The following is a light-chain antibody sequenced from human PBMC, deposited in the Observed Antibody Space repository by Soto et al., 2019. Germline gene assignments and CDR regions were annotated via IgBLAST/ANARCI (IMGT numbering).Light chain of an antibody. CDR3: ATWDDSLNGWV. CDR1: SSNIGGST. Sequence: QSVLTQPPSASGTPGQRVTISCSGSSSNIGGSTVNWYQQLPGTAPKVLIYTNNQRPSGVPDRFSGSKSGTSASLAISGLQSEDEADYYCATWDDSLNGWVFGGGTKLTVL. V-gene: IGLV1-44*01. CDR2: TNN. J-gene: IGLJ3*02.